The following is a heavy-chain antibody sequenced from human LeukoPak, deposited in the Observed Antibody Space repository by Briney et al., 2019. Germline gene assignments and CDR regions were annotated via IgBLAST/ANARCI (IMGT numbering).Heavy chain of an antibody. CDR2: ISAYNGNT. Sequence: ASVKVSCKASGYTFTNYGISWVRQAPGQGLKWMGWISAYNGNTNYAQKLQGRVTMTTDTSTSTAYMELRSLRSDDTAVYYCARGVGGPPGYSGYDYDAFDIWGQGTMVTVSS. J-gene: IGHJ3*02. D-gene: IGHD5-12*01. CDR3: ARGVGGPPGYSGYDYDAFDI. CDR1: GYTFTNYG. V-gene: IGHV1-18*01.